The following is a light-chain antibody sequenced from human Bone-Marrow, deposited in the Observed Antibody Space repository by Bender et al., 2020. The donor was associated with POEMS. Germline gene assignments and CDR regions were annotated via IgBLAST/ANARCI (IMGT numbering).Light chain of an antibody. J-gene: IGLJ3*02. Sequence: HCVLPQPPSASVTPGQRVTLTCSCIIFTAGRSFVYCYQQFPGTAATLLIYRHNQRPSGVPDRFSGSKSGTSAYLAISGLRSEDEADYYCAAWDDSMTSWVFGGGTKLTVL. CDR3: AAWDDSMTSWV. V-gene: IGLV1-47*01. CDR2: RHN. CDR1: IFTAGRSF.